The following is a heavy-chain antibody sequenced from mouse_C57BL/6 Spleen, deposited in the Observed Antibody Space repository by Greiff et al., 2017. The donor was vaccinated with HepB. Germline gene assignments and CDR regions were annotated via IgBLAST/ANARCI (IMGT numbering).Heavy chain of an antibody. CDR3: ASGARTYFDY. V-gene: IGHV1-61*01. CDR1: GYTFTSYW. D-gene: IGHD3-1*01. J-gene: IGHJ2*01. CDR2: IYPSDSET. Sequence: VQLQQPGAELVRPGSSVKLSCKASGYTFTSYWMDWVKQRPGQGLEWIGNIYPSDSETHYNQKFKDKATLTVDKSSSTAYMQLSSLTSEDSAVYYCASGARTYFDYWGQGTTLTVSS.